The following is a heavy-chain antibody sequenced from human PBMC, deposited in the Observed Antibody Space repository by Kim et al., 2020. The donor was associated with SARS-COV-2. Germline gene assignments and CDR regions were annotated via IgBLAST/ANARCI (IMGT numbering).Heavy chain of an antibody. J-gene: IGHJ4*02. CDR3: VNGDARGYSYDYNY. CDR2: ISSDGGAT. Sequence: GGSLRLSCSASGFPFSNYAMHWVRQAPGSGLEYASAISSDGGATYYADSVKDRFSISRDNSKNTLYLQMSSLRTEDTAVYYCVNGDARGYSYDYNYWGQGTLVTVSS. V-gene: IGHV3-64*03. D-gene: IGHD5-18*01. CDR1: GFPFSNYA.